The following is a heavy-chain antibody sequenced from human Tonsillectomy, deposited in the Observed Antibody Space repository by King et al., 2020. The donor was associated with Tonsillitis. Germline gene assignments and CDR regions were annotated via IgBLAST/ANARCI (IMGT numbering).Heavy chain of an antibody. D-gene: IGHD3-3*01. J-gene: IGHJ4*02. CDR3: ARDNEFWSGYNHFDY. CDR2: ISGYTGNT. Sequence: QLVQSGAEVKKPGASVKVSCKASGYTFTKYVISWVRQAPGQGLEWMGWISGYTGNTNYAQKLQGRVTITTDTSTSTAYMELRSLRSDDTAVYYCARDNEFWSGYNHFDYWGQGTLVTVSS. CDR1: GYTFTKYV. V-gene: IGHV1-18*01.